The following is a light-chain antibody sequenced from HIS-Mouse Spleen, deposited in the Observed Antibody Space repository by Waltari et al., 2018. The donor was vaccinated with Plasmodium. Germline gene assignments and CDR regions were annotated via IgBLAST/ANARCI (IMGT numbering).Light chain of an antibody. Sequence: SYELTQPPSVSVSPGQTARITCSGDALPKKYAYWYRQKSGQAPVLVIFEDSKRPSVIPEGFAGSSSGTMATLTISGAQVEDEADYYCYSTDSSGNHWVFGGGTKLTVL. CDR2: EDS. V-gene: IGLV3-10*01. J-gene: IGLJ3*02. CDR3: YSTDSSGNHWV. CDR1: ALPKKY.